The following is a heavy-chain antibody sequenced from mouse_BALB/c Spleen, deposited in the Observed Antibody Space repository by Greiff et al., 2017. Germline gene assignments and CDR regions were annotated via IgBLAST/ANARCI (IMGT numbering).Heavy chain of an antibody. Sequence: QVQLQQSGAELVKPGASVKMSCKASGYTFTSYWMHWVKQRPGQGLEWIGVIDPSDSYTSYNQKFKGKATLTVDTSSSTAYMQLSSLTSEDSAVYYCAREYGNPDWYFDVWGAGTTVTVSS. D-gene: IGHD2-10*02. J-gene: IGHJ1*01. V-gene: IGHV1-59*01. CDR1: GYTFTSYW. CDR3: AREYGNPDWYFDV. CDR2: IDPSDSYT.